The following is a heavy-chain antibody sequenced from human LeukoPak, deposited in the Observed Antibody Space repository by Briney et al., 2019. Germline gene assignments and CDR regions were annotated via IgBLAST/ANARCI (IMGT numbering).Heavy chain of an antibody. D-gene: IGHD2-2*01. V-gene: IGHV1-8*01. CDR2: MNPKSGNT. Sequence: GASVKVSCKASGYTFISYDFVWLRQATGQGLEWMGYMNPKSGNTDYVQNFQGRVTMTRDASITTAYMELSGLRSEDTAVYYCARKIASTRLGVRYYYMDVWGEGTTVTISS. CDR3: ARKIASTRLGVRYYYMDV. CDR1: GYTFISYD. J-gene: IGHJ6*03.